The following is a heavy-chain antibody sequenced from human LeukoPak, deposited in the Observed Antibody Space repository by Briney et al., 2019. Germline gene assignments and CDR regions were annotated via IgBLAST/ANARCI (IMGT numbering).Heavy chain of an antibody. J-gene: IGHJ4*02. Sequence: PGGSLRLSCAASGFTVSSNFMSWVRQAPGKGLEWVSVIYSGGSTYYADSVKGRFTISRDISKNTLDLQMNSLRAEDTAVYYCARDGADYTFDYWGQGTLVTVSS. D-gene: IGHD4-11*01. V-gene: IGHV3-53*01. CDR2: IYSGGST. CDR1: GFTVSSNF. CDR3: ARDGADYTFDY.